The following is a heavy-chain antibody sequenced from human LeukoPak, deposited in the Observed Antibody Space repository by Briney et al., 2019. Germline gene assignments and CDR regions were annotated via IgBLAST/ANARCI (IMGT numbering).Heavy chain of an antibody. J-gene: IGHJ3*02. CDR2: IYYSGST. D-gene: IGHD2-15*01. CDR1: GGSISSSSYY. Sequence: SETLSLTCTVSGGSISSSSYYWGWIRQPPGKGLEWIGSIYYSGSTNYNPSLKSRVTISVDTSKNQFSLKLSSVTAADTAVYYCARGHNYCSGGSCYAPDDAFDIWGQGTMVTVSS. CDR3: ARGHNYCSGGSCYAPDDAFDI. V-gene: IGHV4-39*07.